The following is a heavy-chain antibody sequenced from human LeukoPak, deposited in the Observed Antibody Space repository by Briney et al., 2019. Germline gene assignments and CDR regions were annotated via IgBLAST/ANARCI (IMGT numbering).Heavy chain of an antibody. CDR1: GFTFSSYW. J-gene: IGHJ3*02. Sequence: GGSLRLSCAASGFTFSSYWMHWVRQAPGKGLVWVSRINSDGSSTSYADSVKGRFTISRDNSKNTLYLQMNSLRAEDTAVYYCAKEYDILTGYYAFDIWGQGTMVTVSS. D-gene: IGHD3-9*01. V-gene: IGHV3-74*01. CDR2: INSDGSST. CDR3: AKEYDILTGYYAFDI.